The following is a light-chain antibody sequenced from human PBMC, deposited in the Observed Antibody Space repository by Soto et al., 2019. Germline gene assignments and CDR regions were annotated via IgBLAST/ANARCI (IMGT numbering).Light chain of an antibody. CDR3: SSYTSSSTLDV. CDR2: EVT. V-gene: IGLV2-14*01. CDR1: STDVGGFNY. J-gene: IGLJ1*01. Sequence: QSALTQPASVSGSPGQSITISCTGTSTDVGGFNYVSWYQQHPGKAPKLILYEVTDRPSGVSNRFSGSKSGNTASLIISGLQAEDEADYYCSSYTSSSTLDVFGSGTKLTVL.